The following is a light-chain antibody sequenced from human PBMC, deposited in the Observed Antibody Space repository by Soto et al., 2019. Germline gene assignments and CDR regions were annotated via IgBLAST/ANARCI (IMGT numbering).Light chain of an antibody. CDR3: QQYGSSSWT. V-gene: IGKV3-20*01. Sequence: VLAQSPATLSLSPGERATLSCRASQSVSTYLAWYQQKPGQSPRLLIYGASNRATGIPDRFSGSGSGTEFTLTISRLEPEDFAVYYCQQYGSSSWTFGQGTKVDIK. J-gene: IGKJ1*01. CDR1: QSVSTY. CDR2: GAS.